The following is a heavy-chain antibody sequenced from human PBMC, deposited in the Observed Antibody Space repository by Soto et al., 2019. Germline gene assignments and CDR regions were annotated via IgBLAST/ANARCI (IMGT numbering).Heavy chain of an antibody. CDR2: INPADSDI. V-gene: IGHV5-51*01. CDR1: GYSFTSNW. J-gene: IGHJ4*02. D-gene: IGHD3-16*01. Sequence: RRESLKISCQGSGYSFTSNWIGWVRQIPGKGLEWMGIINPADSDIKYSPSFQGQVTISADKSIGTAYLQWSSLKASDTAMYYCARHQRDDASRKIDCWGQGTLVTVSS. CDR3: ARHQRDDASRKIDC.